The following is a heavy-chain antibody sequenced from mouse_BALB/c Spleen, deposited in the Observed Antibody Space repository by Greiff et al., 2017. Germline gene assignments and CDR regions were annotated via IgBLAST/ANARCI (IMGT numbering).Heavy chain of an antibody. CDR2: INPSTGYT. J-gene: IGHJ3*01. CDR3: ARRGKYYGNYDY. CDR1: GYTFTSYW. Sequence: QVQLQQSGAELAKPGASVKMSCKASGYTFTSYWMHWVKQRPGQGLEWIGYINPSTGYTEYNQKFKGKATLTADKSSSTAYMQLSSLTSDDSAVYFCARRGKYYGNYDYWGQGTLVTVSA. V-gene: IGHV1-7*01. D-gene: IGHD2-1*01.